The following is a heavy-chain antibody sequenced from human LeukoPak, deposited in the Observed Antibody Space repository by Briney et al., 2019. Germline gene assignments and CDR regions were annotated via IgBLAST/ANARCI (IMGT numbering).Heavy chain of an antibody. CDR1: GHSFTKHW. CDR3: ARRPYSGSPNWFDP. J-gene: IGHJ5*02. CDR2: INLGDSET. Sequence: GESLKISCEASGHSFTKHWIGWVRQMPGKGLEWMGIINLGDSETQYSPSFQGQVTISLDKSISTAYLQWRSLKVSDTAMYYCARRPYSGSPNWFDPWGQGTLATVSS. V-gene: IGHV5-51*01. D-gene: IGHD1-26*01.